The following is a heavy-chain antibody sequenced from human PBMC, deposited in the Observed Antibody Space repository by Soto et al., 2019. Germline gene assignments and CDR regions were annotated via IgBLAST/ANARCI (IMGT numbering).Heavy chain of an antibody. CDR1: GDTFSSYG. J-gene: IGHJ4*02. CDR3: ARGPYVAAGGHDN. Sequence: ASVKVSCKASGDTFSSYGITWVRQAPGQGLEWMGWISADTGNTNYAQNLQGRVTLTTDTSTNTAYMELRSLRSDDTAVYYCARGPYVAAGGHDNWGQGTLVTVSS. D-gene: IGHD6-13*01. V-gene: IGHV1-18*01. CDR2: ISADTGNT.